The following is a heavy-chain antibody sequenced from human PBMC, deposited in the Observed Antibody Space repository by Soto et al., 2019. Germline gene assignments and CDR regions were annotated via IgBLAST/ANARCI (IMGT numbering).Heavy chain of an antibody. J-gene: IGHJ4*02. CDR3: ARDKINYYDSSGSLLFDY. V-gene: IGHV3-33*01. CDR2: IWYDGSNK. CDR1: GFTFSSYG. Sequence: PGGSLRLSCAASGFTFSSYGMHWVRQAPGKGLEWVAVIWYDGSNKYYADSVKGRFTISRDNSKNTLHLQMNSLRAEDTAVYYCARDKINYYDSSGSLLFDYWGQGTLVTVSS. D-gene: IGHD3-22*01.